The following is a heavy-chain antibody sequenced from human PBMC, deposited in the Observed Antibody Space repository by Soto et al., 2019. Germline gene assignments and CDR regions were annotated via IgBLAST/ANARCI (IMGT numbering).Heavy chain of an antibody. Sequence: ASVKVSCKASGYTFTSYYMHWVRQAPGQGLEWMGIINPSGGSTSYAQKFQGRVTMTRDTSTSTVYMELSSLRSEDTAVYYCARGYCISTSCPLHYYSGMDVWGQGTTVIVSS. CDR2: INPSGGST. D-gene: IGHD2-2*01. CDR3: ARGYCISTSCPLHYYSGMDV. J-gene: IGHJ6*02. V-gene: IGHV1-46*01. CDR1: GYTFTSYY.